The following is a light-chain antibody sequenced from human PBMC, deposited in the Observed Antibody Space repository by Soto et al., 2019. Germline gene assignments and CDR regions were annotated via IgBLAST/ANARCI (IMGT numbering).Light chain of an antibody. CDR1: QDVGSK. CDR2: GAT. Sequence: EIVMTQSPATLSVSPGERATLSCSASQDVGSKLAWYQQKPGQAPRLLIYGATTRATGIPARFSGSGSGTQFTLTISSLQSEDFAVYYCQQWNDSPPSTFGQGTKVEI. V-gene: IGKV3-15*01. J-gene: IGKJ1*01. CDR3: QQWNDSPPST.